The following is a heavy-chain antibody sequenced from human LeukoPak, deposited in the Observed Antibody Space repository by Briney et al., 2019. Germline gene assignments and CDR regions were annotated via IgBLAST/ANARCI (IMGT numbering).Heavy chain of an antibody. CDR1: GFTFSSYS. Sequence: GGSLRLSCAASGFTFSSYSMNWVRQAPGKGLEWVSYISSSSSTIYYADSVKGRFTISRDNAKNSLYLQMNSLRAEDTAVYYCARLVRLDYWGQGTLVTVSS. J-gene: IGHJ4*02. V-gene: IGHV3-48*01. D-gene: IGHD6-13*01. CDR2: ISSSSSTI. CDR3: ARLVRLDY.